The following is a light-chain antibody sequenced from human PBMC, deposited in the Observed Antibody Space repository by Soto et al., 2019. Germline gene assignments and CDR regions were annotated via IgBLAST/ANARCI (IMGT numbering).Light chain of an antibody. CDR3: VQRSRFPLT. Sequence: DIQMTQSPSSLSASVGDRVTITCRASQGIGNDLGWYQQHPGTAPKRLIYGATTLQSGVPSRFSGFGSGTAFTLTCSSLQPEDSATYYCVQRSRFPLTFGQGTKVEIK. J-gene: IGKJ1*01. V-gene: IGKV1-17*01. CDR2: GAT. CDR1: QGIGND.